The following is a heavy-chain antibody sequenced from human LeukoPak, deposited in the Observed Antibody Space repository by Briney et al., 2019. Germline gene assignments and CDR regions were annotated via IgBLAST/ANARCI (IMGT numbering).Heavy chain of an antibody. CDR3: AGAFGYCSGGSCYFDY. CDR1: GYTFTSYG. D-gene: IGHD2-15*01. V-gene: IGHV1-18*01. J-gene: IGHJ4*02. CDR2: ISAYNGNT. Sequence: ASVKVSCKASGYTFTSYGISWVRQAPGQGLEWMGWISAYNGNTNYAQKLQGRVTMTTDTSTSTAYMELRSLRSDDTAVYYCAGAFGYCSGGSCYFDYWGQGTLVTVSS.